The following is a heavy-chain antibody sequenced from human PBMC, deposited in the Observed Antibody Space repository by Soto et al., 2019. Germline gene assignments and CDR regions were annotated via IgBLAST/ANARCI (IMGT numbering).Heavy chain of an antibody. CDR3: ARDQQQLFDP. J-gene: IGHJ5*02. CDR1: GGSFSGYY. D-gene: IGHD6-13*01. V-gene: IGHV4-34*01. Sequence: SETLSLTCAVYGGSFSGYYWSWIRQPPGKGLEWIGEINHSGSTNYNPSLKSRVTISVDTSKNQFSLKLSSVTAADTAVYYCARDQQQLFDPRGQGTPVTGSS. CDR2: INHSGST.